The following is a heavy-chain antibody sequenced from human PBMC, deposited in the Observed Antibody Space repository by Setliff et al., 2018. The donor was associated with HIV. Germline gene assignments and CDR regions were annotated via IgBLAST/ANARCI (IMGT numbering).Heavy chain of an antibody. J-gene: IGHJ3*02. CDR2: IYYSGST. CDR3: VRQTQWDLGDDSFDI. D-gene: IGHD3-16*01. CDR1: GGPMRDYH. V-gene: IGHV4-59*08. Sequence: NPSETLSLTCTVSGGPMRDYHWSWIRQAPGKGLEWIGWIYYSGSTYYNPSLENRVTISIDMSTNHFYLRLPSVTAADTAIYYCVRQTQWDLGDDSFDIWGQGTMVTVSS.